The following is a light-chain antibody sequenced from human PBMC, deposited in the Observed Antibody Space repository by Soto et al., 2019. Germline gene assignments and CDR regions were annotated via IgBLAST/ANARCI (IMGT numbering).Light chain of an antibody. Sequence: DIQMTQSPSTLSASVGDRVTITCRASQTISGWLAWYQQKPGKAPKLLIYDVSSLETGVPSSFSGSGSGTEFTLTISSLQPDDVATYYCQQYNTFWTFGQGTKVEIK. J-gene: IGKJ1*01. V-gene: IGKV1-5*01. CDR3: QQYNTFWT. CDR1: QTISGW. CDR2: DVS.